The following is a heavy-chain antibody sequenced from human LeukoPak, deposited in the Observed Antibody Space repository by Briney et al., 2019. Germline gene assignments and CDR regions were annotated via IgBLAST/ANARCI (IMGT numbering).Heavy chain of an antibody. J-gene: IGHJ5*02. Sequence: GESLQISCQGSGYSFTSYWIGWVRQMPGKGLEWMGIIYPGDSDTRYSPSFQGQVTISADKSISTAYLQWSSLKASDTAMYYCARHPYDILTGYPGPNWLDPWGQGTLVTVSS. CDR3: ARHPYDILTGYPGPNWLDP. D-gene: IGHD3-9*01. V-gene: IGHV5-51*01. CDR2: IYPGDSDT. CDR1: GYSFTSYW.